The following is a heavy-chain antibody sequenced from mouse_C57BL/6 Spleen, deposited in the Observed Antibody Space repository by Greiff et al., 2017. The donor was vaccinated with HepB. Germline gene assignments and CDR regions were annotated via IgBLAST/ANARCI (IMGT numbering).Heavy chain of an antibody. CDR1: GYTFTDYY. CDR3: ARQLRGYFDY. J-gene: IGHJ2*01. CDR2: INPNNGGT. V-gene: IGHV1-26*01. Sequence: VQLQQSGPELVKPGASVKISCKASGYTFTDYYMNWVKQSHGKSLEWIGDINPNNGGTSYNQKFKGKATLTEDKSSSTAYMELRSLTSEDSAVYYCARQLRGYFDYWGQGTTLTVSS. D-gene: IGHD3-2*02.